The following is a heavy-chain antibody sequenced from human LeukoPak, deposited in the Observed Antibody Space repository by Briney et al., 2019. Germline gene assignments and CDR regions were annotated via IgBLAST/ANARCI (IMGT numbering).Heavy chain of an antibody. CDR2: TNSDGSST. D-gene: IGHD1-26*01. V-gene: IGHV3-74*01. CDR3: ARALGSPLDY. Sequence: AGGPQRLSCAASGFTFSTSWMHWVRQAPGKGLVWVSRTNSDGSSTSYADSVKGRFTISRDNAKNTLYLQMNSLRAEDTAVYYCARALGSPLDYWGQGTLVTVSS. J-gene: IGHJ4*02. CDR1: GFTFSTSW.